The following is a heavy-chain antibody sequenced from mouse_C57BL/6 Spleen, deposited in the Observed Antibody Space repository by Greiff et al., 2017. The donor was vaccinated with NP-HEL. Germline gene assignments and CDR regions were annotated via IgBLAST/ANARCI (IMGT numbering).Heavy chain of an antibody. CDR1: GYTFTSYW. Sequence: VQLQQPGAELVKPGASVKLSCKASGYTFTSYWMQWVKQRPGQGLEWIGEIDPSDSYTNYNQKFKGKATLTVDTSSSTAYMQLSSLTSEDSAVYYCARLLRSFDYWGQGTTLTVSS. V-gene: IGHV1-50*01. D-gene: IGHD1-1*01. CDR3: ARLLRSFDY. J-gene: IGHJ2*01. CDR2: IDPSDSYT.